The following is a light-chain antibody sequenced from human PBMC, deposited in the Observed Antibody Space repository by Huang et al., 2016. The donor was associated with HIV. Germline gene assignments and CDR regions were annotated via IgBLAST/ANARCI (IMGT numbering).Light chain of an antibody. CDR1: QDISTW. Sequence: DIQMTQSPSSVSASVGDKVTIICRASQDISTWLAWYQQKPGKAPKLLIFAASRLHDAVPPRFSGTGSGTSFTLTITNLQPDDFATYYCQQSDRFPLTFGGGTRVDIK. CDR3: QQSDRFPLT. CDR2: AAS. J-gene: IGKJ4*01. V-gene: IGKV1-12*01.